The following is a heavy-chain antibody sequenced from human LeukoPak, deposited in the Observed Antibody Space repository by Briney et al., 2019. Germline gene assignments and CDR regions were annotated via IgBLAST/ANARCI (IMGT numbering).Heavy chain of an antibody. D-gene: IGHD3-16*01. Sequence: GGSLRLSCAASGFTFSTYWMHWVRQAPGKGLVWVSRINSDGSHTSYADSVKGRFTISRDNAKKTLYLQMNNLRAEDTAVYYCATGGGGSKYWGQGTLVTVSS. CDR3: ATGGGGSKY. J-gene: IGHJ4*02. CDR2: INSDGSHT. CDR1: GFTFSTYW. V-gene: IGHV3-74*01.